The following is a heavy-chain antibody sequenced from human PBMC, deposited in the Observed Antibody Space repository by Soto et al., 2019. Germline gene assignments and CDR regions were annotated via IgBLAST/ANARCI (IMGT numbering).Heavy chain of an antibody. D-gene: IGHD1-26*01. J-gene: IGHJ4*02. CDR2: IYYSGST. Sequence: PSETLSLTCTVSGGSISSRDYYCSWIRQPPGKGLEWIGYIYYSGSTYYTPSLKSRVTISVDTSKNQFSLKLSSVTAADTAVYYCARRIVSSYFDYWGQGTLVTVSS. V-gene: IGHV4-30-4*01. CDR3: ARRIVSSYFDY. CDR1: GGSISSRDYY.